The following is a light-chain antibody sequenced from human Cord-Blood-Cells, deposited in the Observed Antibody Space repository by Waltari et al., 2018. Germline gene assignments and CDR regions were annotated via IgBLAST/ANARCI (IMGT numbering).Light chain of an antibody. CDR2: EVS. Sequence: QSALTQPASVSGSPGPSITISCTGTSSDVGGYNYVSWYQQHPGKAPKLMIYEVSNRPSGVSTRFSGSKSGNTASLTISGLQAEDEADYYCSSYTSSSTLDFGGGTKLTVL. CDR1: SSDVGGYNY. CDR3: SSYTSSSTLD. V-gene: IGLV2-14*01. J-gene: IGLJ2*01.